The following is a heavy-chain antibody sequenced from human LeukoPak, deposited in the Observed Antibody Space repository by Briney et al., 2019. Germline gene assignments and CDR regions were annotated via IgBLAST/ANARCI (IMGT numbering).Heavy chain of an antibody. CDR3: VRESSGYAS. V-gene: IGHV3-74*01. D-gene: IGHD3-22*01. CDR2: VTGEGSSI. Sequence: GGSLRHSCAASGCIFSNYWMHWVRQHPGKEPVWVARVTGEGSSIYADSVKGGFTISRDNAKNRVSLQMNSLRVEDTGVYYCVRESSGYASWGQGTLVTVSS. CDR1: GCIFSNYW. J-gene: IGHJ5*02.